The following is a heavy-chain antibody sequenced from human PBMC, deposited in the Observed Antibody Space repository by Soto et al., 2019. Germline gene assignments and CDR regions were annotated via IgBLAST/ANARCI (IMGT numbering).Heavy chain of an antibody. V-gene: IGHV1-3*01. J-gene: IGHJ1*01. Sequence: QVQLVQSGAEVKKPGASVKVSCKASGYTFTSYAMHWVRQAPGQRLEWMGWINAGNGNTKCSQKFQGRVTITRDTSASTAYMELSSLRSEDTAVYYCARAHSGSYDGDEYFQHWGQGTLVTVSS. CDR3: ARAHSGSYDGDEYFQH. CDR1: GYTFTSYA. D-gene: IGHD1-26*01. CDR2: INAGNGNT.